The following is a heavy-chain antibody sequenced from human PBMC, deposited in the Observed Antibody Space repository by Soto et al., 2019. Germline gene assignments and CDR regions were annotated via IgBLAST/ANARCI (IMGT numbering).Heavy chain of an antibody. J-gene: IGHJ4*02. CDR1: GFTISSSA. CDR2: IRDGGGDT. V-gene: IGHV3-23*01. D-gene: IGHD3-3*01. CDR3: AKDQGDNSGYDILAY. Sequence: GGSLRLSCAASGFTISSSAMNWVRQAPGKGLEWVSMIRDGGGDTYYAESVKGRFTISRDSSKNTLYLQMNSLRAEDTALYYCAKDQGDNSGYDILAYWSLGTLVTVSS.